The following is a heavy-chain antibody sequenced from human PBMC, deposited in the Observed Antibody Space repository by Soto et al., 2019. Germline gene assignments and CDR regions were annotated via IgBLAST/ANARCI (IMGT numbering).Heavy chain of an antibody. J-gene: IGHJ4*02. D-gene: IGHD3-22*01. Sequence: PGESLKISCKGSGYSFTSYWIGWVCQMPGKGLEWMGIIYPGDSDTRYSPSFQGQVTISADKSISTAYLQWSSLKASDTAMYYCATIPYYYDSSGYYRRAPYYFDYWGQGTLITVSS. CDR3: ATIPYYYDSSGYYRRAPYYFDY. CDR1: GYSFTSYW. V-gene: IGHV5-51*01. CDR2: IYPGDSDT.